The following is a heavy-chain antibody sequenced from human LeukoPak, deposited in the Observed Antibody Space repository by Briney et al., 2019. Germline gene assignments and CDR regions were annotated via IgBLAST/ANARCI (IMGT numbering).Heavy chain of an antibody. CDR1: GFRFSTYA. D-gene: IGHD6-19*01. J-gene: IGHJ4*02. V-gene: IGHV3-64*01. CDR3: ARGQSPAGRFFDN. Sequence: GGSLRLFCAASGFRFSTYAMHWVRQAPGKGLEFVSTISSNGVITYYVNSVKGRFTISRDNSKNTLYLQMGSLRPEDRAVYYCARGQSPAGRFFDNWGQGTLVTISS. CDR2: ISSNGVIT.